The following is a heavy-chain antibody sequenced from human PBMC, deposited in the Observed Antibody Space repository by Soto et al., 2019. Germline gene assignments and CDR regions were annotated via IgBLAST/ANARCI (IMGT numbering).Heavy chain of an antibody. CDR3: ARDPEGIHDIDH. D-gene: IGHD1-20*01. CDR2: INSGAGTT. J-gene: IGHJ4*02. Sequence: GGSLRLSCTASGFIFSTYGMNWARQAPGKGLEWVTHINSGAGTTSYSDSVKGRFTVSRDDATNSLYLQMNSLRVDDTAIYYCARDPEGIHDIDHWGQGILVSVSS. CDR1: GFIFSTYG. V-gene: IGHV3-48*04.